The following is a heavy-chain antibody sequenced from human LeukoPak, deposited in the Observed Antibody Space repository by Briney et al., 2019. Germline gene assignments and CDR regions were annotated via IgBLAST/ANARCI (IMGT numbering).Heavy chain of an antibody. J-gene: IGHJ4*02. CDR2: IYFSGST. D-gene: IGHD2-2*01. V-gene: IGHV4-59*01. CDR3: ATSSQRGDCSSSSCYVFVH. Sequence: PSETLSLTCAVSGGSLSSSYWSCVWQPPGKRLGWVGHIYFSGSTNYNPSLKSRVTISVDTSKNQFSLNLNSVTAADTAVYYCATSSQRGDCSSSSCYVFVHWGQGTLVTVSS. CDR1: GGSLSSSY.